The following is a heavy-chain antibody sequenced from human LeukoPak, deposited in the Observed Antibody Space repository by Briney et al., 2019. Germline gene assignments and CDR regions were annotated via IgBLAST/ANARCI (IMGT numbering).Heavy chain of an antibody. CDR1: GFTFSSYW. V-gene: IGHV3-7*01. CDR3: ARDPGTHYGSSWYYGMDV. D-gene: IGHD6-13*01. J-gene: IGHJ6*02. CDR2: IKQDGSEK. Sequence: GGSLRLSCAASGFTFSSYWISWVRQAPGKGREWVANIKQDGSEKYYVDSVKGRFTISRDNAKNSLYLQMNSLRAEDTAVYYCARDPGTHYGSSWYYGMDVWGQGTTVTVSS.